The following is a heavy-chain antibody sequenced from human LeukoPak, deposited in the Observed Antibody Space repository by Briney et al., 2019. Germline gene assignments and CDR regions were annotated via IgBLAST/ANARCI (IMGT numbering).Heavy chain of an antibody. CDR2: ISGSGGST. D-gene: IGHD1-26*01. CDR3: AKCIVGSTAPFDY. V-gene: IGHV3-23*01. J-gene: IGHJ4*02. Sequence: GRSLRLSCAASGFTFSIYAMSWVPQAPGEGLEWVSAISGSGGSTYYADSVKGRFTFSRDNSKTTLYLQMNSLRAEDPAVYYCAKCIVGSTAPFDYWGQGTLVTVSS. CDR1: GFTFSIYA.